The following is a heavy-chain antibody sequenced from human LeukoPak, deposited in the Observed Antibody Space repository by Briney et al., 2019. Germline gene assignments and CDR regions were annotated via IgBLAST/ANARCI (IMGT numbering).Heavy chain of an antibody. CDR1: GGSISSGDYS. D-gene: IGHD1-1*01. V-gene: IGHV4-30-2*01. CDR3: ARVGSDWNDVRYNWFDP. CDR2: IFQSGST. Sequence: SQTLSLTCAVSGGSISSGDYSWSWIRQPPGKGLEWIGYIFQSGSTYYNPSLKSRVTISVDRSKNQFSLKLSSVTAADTAVYYCARVGSDWNDVRYNWFDPWGQGTLVIVSS. J-gene: IGHJ5*02.